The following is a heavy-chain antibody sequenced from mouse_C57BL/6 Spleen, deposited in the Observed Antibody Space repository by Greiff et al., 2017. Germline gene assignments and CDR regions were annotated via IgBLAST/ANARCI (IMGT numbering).Heavy chain of an antibody. J-gene: IGHJ4*01. CDR1: GYTFTSYW. D-gene: IGHD3-2*02. CDR2: IYPSDSEA. Sequence: VKLQQPGAELVRPGSSVKLSCKASGYTFTSYWMDWVKQRPGQGLEWIGNIYPSDSEAHYNQKFKDKATLTVDKSSSTSYMQLSSLTSEDSAVYYCARRGQLRLQAMDYWGQGTSVTVSS. CDR3: ARRGQLRLQAMDY. V-gene: IGHV1-61*01.